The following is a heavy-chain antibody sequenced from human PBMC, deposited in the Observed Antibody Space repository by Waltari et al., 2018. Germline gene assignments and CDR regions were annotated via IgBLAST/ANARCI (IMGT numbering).Heavy chain of an antibody. D-gene: IGHD6-19*01. CDR2: INPNSGGT. J-gene: IGHJ6*02. CDR3: AKSGWFFYGMDV. CDR1: GYTFTGYY. V-gene: IGHV1-2*06. Sequence: QVQLVQSGAEVKKPGASVKVSCKASGYTFTGYYMHWVRQAPGQGLEWMGRINPNSGGTNDAQKFQGRVTMTRDTSISTAYMELSRLRSDDTAVYYCAKSGWFFYGMDVWGQGTTVTVSS.